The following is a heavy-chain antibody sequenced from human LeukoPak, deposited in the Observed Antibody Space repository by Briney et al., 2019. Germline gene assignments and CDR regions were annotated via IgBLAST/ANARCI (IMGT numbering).Heavy chain of an antibody. CDR1: GYTFTSYA. CDR3: ARGESIGYYDYVWGSYRYTLGFDY. CDR2: INAGNGNT. J-gene: IGHJ4*02. Sequence: ASVKVSCKASGYTFTSYAMHWVRQAPGQRLEWMGWINAGNGNTKYSQKFQGRVTTTRDTSASTAYMELSSLRSEDTAVYYCARGESIGYYDYVWGSYRYTLGFDYWGQGTLVTVSS. D-gene: IGHD3-16*02. V-gene: IGHV1-3*01.